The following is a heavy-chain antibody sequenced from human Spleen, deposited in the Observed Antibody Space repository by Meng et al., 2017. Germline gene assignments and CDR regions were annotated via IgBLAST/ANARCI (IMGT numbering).Heavy chain of an antibody. CDR3: ARVGSSSWFVAD. D-gene: IGHD6-13*01. V-gene: IGHV4-4*02. CDR1: GGSISSTKG. CDR2: IYDGGST. Sequence: QLQESGPGLVKPSGTLSLTCAVSGGSISSTKGWNWVCQTAGKGLEWIGEIYDGGSTNYNPSLKSRVTISVDKSKNQFSLKLSSVTAADTAVYYCARVGSSSWFVADWGQGTLVTVSS. J-gene: IGHJ4*02.